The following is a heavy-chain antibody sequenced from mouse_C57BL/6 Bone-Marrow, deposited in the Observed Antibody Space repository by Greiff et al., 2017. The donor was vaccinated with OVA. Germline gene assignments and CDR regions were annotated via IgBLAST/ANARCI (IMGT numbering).Heavy chain of an antibody. V-gene: IGHV1-47*01. D-gene: IGHD3-3*01. J-gene: IGHJ4*01. CDR1: GYTFTTYP. CDR3: ARGGDERAYAMDY. CDR2: FHPYNDDT. Sequence: QVQLKESGAELVKPGASVKMSCKASGYTFTTYPIEWMKQNHGKSLEWIGNFHPYNDDTKYNEKFKGKATLTVEKSSSTVYLELSRLTSDDSAVYYCARGGDERAYAMDYWGQGTSVTVSS.